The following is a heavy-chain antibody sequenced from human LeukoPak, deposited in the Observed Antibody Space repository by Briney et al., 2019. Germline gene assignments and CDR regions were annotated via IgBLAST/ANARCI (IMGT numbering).Heavy chain of an antibody. CDR1: GGSISSGGYY. CDR3: ASGSYLRHASFDI. J-gene: IGHJ3*02. CDR2: IYYSGST. Sequence: SQTLSLTCTVSGGSISSGGYYWSWIRQHPGKGLEWIGYIYYSGSTYYNPSLKSRVTISVDTSKNQFSLKLSSVTAADTAVYYCASGSYLRHASFDIWGQGTMVIVSS. V-gene: IGHV4-31*03. D-gene: IGHD1-26*01.